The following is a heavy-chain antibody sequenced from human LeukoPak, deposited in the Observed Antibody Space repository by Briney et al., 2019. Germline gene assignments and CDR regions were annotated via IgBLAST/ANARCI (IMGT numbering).Heavy chain of an antibody. CDR3: ATGPLQGTGEPSSSPPEKNWFDP. J-gene: IGHJ5*02. Sequence: GASVNVSCKVSGYTLTELSMHWVRQAPGKGLEWMGGFDPEDGETIYAQKFQGRVTMTEDTSTDTAYMELSSLRSEDTAVYYCATGPLQGTGEPSSSPPEKNWFDPWGQGTLVTVSS. V-gene: IGHV1-24*01. CDR2: FDPEDGET. D-gene: IGHD3-16*01. CDR1: GYTLTELS.